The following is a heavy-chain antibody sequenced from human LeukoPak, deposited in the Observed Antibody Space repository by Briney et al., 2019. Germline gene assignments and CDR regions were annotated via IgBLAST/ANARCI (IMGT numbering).Heavy chain of an antibody. CDR2: IYTSGST. V-gene: IGHV4-4*07. CDR1: GGSISSYY. J-gene: IGHJ4*02. Sequence: SETLSLTCTVSGGSISSYYWSWIRQPAGKGLEWIGHIYTSGSTNYNPSLKSRVTMSVDTSKNQFSLKLSSVTAADTAVYYCARDRSRYDILTGYASLDYWGQGTLVTVSS. D-gene: IGHD3-9*01. CDR3: ARDRSRYDILTGYASLDY.